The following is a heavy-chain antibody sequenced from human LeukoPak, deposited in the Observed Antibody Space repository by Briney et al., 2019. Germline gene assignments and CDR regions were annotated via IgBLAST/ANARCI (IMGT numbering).Heavy chain of an antibody. J-gene: IGHJ4*02. CDR2: ISGSGGST. Sequence: PGGSLRLSCAASGFTFSSYGMSWVRQAPGKGLEWVSAISGSGGSTYYADSVKGRFTISRDNSKNTVYLLMNSLRAEDTAIYYCAKGGQFELDYYFDYWGQGTLVTVSS. D-gene: IGHD3-10*01. CDR3: AKGGQFELDYYFDY. CDR1: GFTFSSYG. V-gene: IGHV3-23*01.